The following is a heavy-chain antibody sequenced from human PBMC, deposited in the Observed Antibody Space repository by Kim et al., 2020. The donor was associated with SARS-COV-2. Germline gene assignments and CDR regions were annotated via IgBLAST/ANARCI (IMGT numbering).Heavy chain of an antibody. Sequence: GGSLRLSCAASGFTFSSYEMNWVRQAPGKGLEWVSYISSSGSTIYYADSVKGRFTISRDNAKNSLYLQMNSLRAEDTAVYYCARVSGPVDWFDPWGQGTLVTVSS. CDR3: ARVSGPVDWFDP. CDR2: ISSSGSTI. CDR1: GFTFSSYE. J-gene: IGHJ5*02. V-gene: IGHV3-48*03. D-gene: IGHD3-10*01.